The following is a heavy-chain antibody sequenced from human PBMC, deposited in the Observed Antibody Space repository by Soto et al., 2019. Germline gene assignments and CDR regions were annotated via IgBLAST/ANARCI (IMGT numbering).Heavy chain of an antibody. Sequence: GGSLRLSCAASGFTFSSYEFNWVRQAPGKGLEWISYIGTSSTNIYYADSVKGRFTSSRDNAKNALYLQMNSLRAEDTAIYYCAREISYVSGGHLYYGMDVLGQGTAVTVSS. CDR3: AREISYVSGGHLYYGMDV. CDR2: IGTSSTNI. V-gene: IGHV3-48*03. D-gene: IGHD3-16*01. J-gene: IGHJ6*02. CDR1: GFTFSSYE.